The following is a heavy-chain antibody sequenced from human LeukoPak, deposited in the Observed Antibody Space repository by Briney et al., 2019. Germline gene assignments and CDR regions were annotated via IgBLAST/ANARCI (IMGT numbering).Heavy chain of an antibody. CDR1: GGSISSYY. V-gene: IGHV4-59*01. D-gene: IGHD2-21*02. Sequence: SETLSLTCTVSGGSISSYYWSWIRQPPGKGLEWIGYIYYSGSTNYNPSLKSRVTISVDTSKNLFSLKLSSVTAADTAVYYCARSGYCGGDCYTDYFDYWGQGTLVTVSS. CDR3: ARSGYCGGDCYTDYFDY. CDR2: IYYSGST. J-gene: IGHJ4*02.